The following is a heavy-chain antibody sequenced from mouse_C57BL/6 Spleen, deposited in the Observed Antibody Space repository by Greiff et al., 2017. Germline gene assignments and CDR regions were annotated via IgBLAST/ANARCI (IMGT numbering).Heavy chain of an antibody. J-gene: IGHJ4*01. Sequence: QVQLKESGPGLVAPSPSLSITCTVSGFSLTSYAISWVRQPPGTCLECLGVIWTGGGPNYNSALKARLSSSTDNSKSQVFIKMNSLQTDYTARYYCARSTTVVARYAMDYWGQGTSVTVSS. CDR3: ARSTTVVARYAMDY. D-gene: IGHD1-1*01. CDR2: IWTGGGP. CDR1: GFSLTSYA. V-gene: IGHV2-9-1*01.